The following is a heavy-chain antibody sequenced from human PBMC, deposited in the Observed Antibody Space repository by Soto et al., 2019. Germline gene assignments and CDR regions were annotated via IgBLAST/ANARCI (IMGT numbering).Heavy chain of an antibody. D-gene: IGHD3-22*01. Sequence: QVQLLQSGSEVKKPGSSVKVSCRASGGSFSRYSISWVRQAPGQGLEWMGGIVPIFGTTNYAPRFRDRLTITADETTRTAFMELTTLTSDATAIYYCARPDEGGYSSDHHYYYALDLWGQGTAITVTS. CDR3: ARPDEGGYSSDHHYYYALDL. J-gene: IGHJ6*02. V-gene: IGHV1-69*01. CDR1: GGSFSRYS. CDR2: IVPIFGTT.